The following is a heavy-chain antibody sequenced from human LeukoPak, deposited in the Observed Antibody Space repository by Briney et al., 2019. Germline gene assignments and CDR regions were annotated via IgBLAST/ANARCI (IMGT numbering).Heavy chain of an antibody. CDR2: ISAYNGNT. D-gene: IGHD5-18*01. V-gene: IGHV1-18*01. J-gene: IGHJ4*02. CDR1: GYTFTSYG. CDR3: ARDASKRGYSYGYGLY. Sequence: ASVKVSCKASGYTFTSYGISWVRQAPGQGLEWMGWISAYNGNTNYAQKLQGRVTMTTDTSTSTAYMELRSLRSDDTAVYYCARDASKRGYSYGYGLYWGQGTLVTVSS.